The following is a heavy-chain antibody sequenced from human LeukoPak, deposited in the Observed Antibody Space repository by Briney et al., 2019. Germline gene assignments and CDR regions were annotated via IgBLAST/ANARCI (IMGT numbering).Heavy chain of an antibody. V-gene: IGHV3-74*01. CDR1: GFTFRSYW. CDR2: INSDGRST. Sequence: GGSLRLSCAASGFTFRSYWMHWVRQAPGKGLLWVSRINSDGRSTNYADSVKGRFTISRDNAKNTLNLQMNGLRAEDTAVYYCARDGSNLNWYFDLWGRGTLVTVSS. CDR3: ARDGSNLNWYFDL. D-gene: IGHD3-9*01. J-gene: IGHJ2*01.